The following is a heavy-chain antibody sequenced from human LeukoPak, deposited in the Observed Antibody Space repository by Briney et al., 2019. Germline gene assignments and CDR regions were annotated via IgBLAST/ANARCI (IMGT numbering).Heavy chain of an antibody. CDR3: ANPWGSTTVTTPH. J-gene: IGHJ4*02. V-gene: IGHV3-23*01. CDR2: ISGSGAST. D-gene: IGHD4-17*01. CDR1: GFTFSSYA. Sequence: GGSLRLPCAASGFTFSSYAMSWVRQAPGKGLEWVSAISGSGASTFYVDSVKGRFTISRDNSKNTLYLQMDSLRAEDTAIYFCANPWGSTTVTTPHWGQGTLVTVSA.